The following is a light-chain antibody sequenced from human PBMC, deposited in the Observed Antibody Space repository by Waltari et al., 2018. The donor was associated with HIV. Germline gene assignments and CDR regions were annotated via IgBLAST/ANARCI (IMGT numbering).Light chain of an antibody. V-gene: IGKV1-5*03. CDR3: QQYYLSPWT. CDR1: QSISNW. CDR2: KAS. J-gene: IGKJ1*01. Sequence: DIQMTQSLSTLSASVGDRVTLTCRASQSISNWLAWYQQKSGNAPKLLIYKASTLEGGVPSRFRGSGSGTEFTLTINSLQPDDFATYFCQQYYLSPWTFGQGARV.